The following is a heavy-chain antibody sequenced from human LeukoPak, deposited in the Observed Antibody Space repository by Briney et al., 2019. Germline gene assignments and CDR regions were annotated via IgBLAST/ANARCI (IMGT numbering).Heavy chain of an antibody. J-gene: IGHJ4*02. CDR3: AKDQPPYSGSYPDY. CDR1: GFTFDDYA. D-gene: IGHD1-26*01. Sequence: GGSLRLSCAASGFTFDDYAMHWVRQAPGKGLEWVSLISGDGGSTYYADSVKGRFTISIDNSKNALYLQMNSLRTEDTALYYWAKDQPPYSGSYPDYWGQGTLVTVSS. V-gene: IGHV3-43*02. CDR2: ISGDGGST.